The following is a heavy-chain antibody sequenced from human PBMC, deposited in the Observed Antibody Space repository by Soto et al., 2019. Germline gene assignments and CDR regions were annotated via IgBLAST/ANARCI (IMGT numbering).Heavy chain of an antibody. CDR2: ISGTGGAT. V-gene: IGHV3-23*01. CDR1: GFTFSTYA. CDR3: AKLGIFDFWSSYSSPFEF. D-gene: IGHD3-3*01. J-gene: IGHJ4*02. Sequence: GGSLRLSCVASGFTFSTYAMSWVRQAPGKGLEWVSSISGTGGATYYADSVKGRFAISKDNSKNTLYLQVNSLRVEDTAVYYCAKLGIFDFWSSYSSPFEFWGQGTLVTVSS.